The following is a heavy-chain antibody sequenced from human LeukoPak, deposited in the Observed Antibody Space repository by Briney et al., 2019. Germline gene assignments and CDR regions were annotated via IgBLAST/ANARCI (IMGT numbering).Heavy chain of an antibody. V-gene: IGHV3-9*01. D-gene: IGHD4-17*01. CDR2: ISWNSGSI. Sequence: GGSLRLSCAASGLTFDDYAMHWVRQAPGKGLEWVSGISWNSGSIGYADSVKGRFTISRDNAKNSLYLQMNSLRAEDTALYYCAKDMQVYGDYFFDYWGQGTLATVSS. CDR3: AKDMQVYGDYFFDY. CDR1: GLTFDDYA. J-gene: IGHJ4*02.